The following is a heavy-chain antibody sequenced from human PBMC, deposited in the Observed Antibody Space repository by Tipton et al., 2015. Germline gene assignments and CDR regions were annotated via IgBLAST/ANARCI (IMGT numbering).Heavy chain of an antibody. V-gene: IGHV1-69*01. D-gene: IGHD1/OR15-1a*01. Sequence: QPGPDVKKPGSSMKASCKASGETFNSYSISWVRQAPGQGLEWMGGIIPIFATGYYAQTFQGRVTITADESKSTVNMDLSSLRSAVTAVYYCAGGEQPPPLVNWGKRTLVTASS. CDR2: IIPIFATG. J-gene: IGHJ1*01. CDR1: GETFNSYS. CDR3: AGGEQPPPLVN.